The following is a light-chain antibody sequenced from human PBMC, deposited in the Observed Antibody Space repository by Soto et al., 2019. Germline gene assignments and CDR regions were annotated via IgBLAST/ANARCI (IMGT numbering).Light chain of an antibody. CDR1: TGTVTSGHY. CDR2: DTS. J-gene: IGLJ2*01. CDR3: LLSLGGAVV. V-gene: IGLV7-46*01. Sequence: QAVVTQEPSLTVSPGGTVTHTCGSSTGTVTSGHYPYWFQQKPGQAPRTLIYDTSNKQSWTPARFSGSLLGGKAALTLSGAQPEDEAEYYCLLSLGGAVVFGGGTKLTVL.